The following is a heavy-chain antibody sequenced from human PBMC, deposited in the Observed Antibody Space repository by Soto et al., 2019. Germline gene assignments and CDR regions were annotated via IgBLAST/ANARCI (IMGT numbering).Heavy chain of an antibody. J-gene: IGHJ4*02. V-gene: IGHV3-11*01. Sequence: QVPLVESGGGLVKPGGSLRLSCAASRFTFSDYSMSWIRQAPGRGPAWVSYISTSGSTIFYADSVKGRFTMSRDNTMSLLYLQMNSLRVENAAIYYCVREGLRKETYLFDYWGQGTLVTVSS. CDR2: ISTSGSTI. CDR1: RFTFSDYS. D-gene: IGHD2-21*02. CDR3: VREGLRKETYLFDY.